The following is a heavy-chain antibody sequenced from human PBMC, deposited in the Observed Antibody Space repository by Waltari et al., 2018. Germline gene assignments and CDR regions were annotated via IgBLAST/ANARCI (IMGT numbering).Heavy chain of an antibody. CDR3: ARALKGIRAIQVDY. D-gene: IGHD5-18*01. J-gene: IGHJ4*02. V-gene: IGHV3-30-3*01. CDR1: GFTFSSSA. CDR2: ISNDATNK. Sequence: QVQLVESGGGVVQPGRSLRLSCVASGFTFSSSAFHWVRKAPGKGLWWVAVISNDATNKDYADSVRGRFTISRDNFKNTLYLQMNNLGPEDTAVYYCARALKGIRAIQVDYWGQGSLVTVSS.